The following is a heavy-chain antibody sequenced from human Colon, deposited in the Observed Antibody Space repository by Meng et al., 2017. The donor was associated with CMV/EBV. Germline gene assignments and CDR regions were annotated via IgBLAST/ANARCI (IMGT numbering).Heavy chain of an antibody. D-gene: IGHD6-19*01. V-gene: IGHV3-23*01. CDR1: DFTFRNYA. CDR3: AKAPIWVAVAGVLDS. Sequence: GGSLRLSCAASDFTFRNYAMTWVRRAPGRGLEAVSSISDSGDRTYYEDSVRGRFTISRDNSKDTLYLQMDILRAEDTAVYYCAKAPIWVAVAGVLDSWGQGTLVTVSS. J-gene: IGHJ4*02. CDR2: ISDSGDRT.